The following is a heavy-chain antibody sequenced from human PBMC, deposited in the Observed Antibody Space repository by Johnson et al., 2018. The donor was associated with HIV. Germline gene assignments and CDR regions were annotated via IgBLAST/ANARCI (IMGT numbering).Heavy chain of an antibody. CDR2: IKEDGTEK. D-gene: IGHD4-11*01. Sequence: VQLVESGGGLVQPGGSLRLSCAASGFTFSNYWMSWVRLAPGKGLEWLANIKEDGTEKYYLDSVKGRFTISRDNAKKSLYLQMNNLRAEDTAVYYCVRDDGSNYEAFDIWGQGTMVTVSS. CDR1: GFTFSNYW. V-gene: IGHV3-7*05. J-gene: IGHJ3*02. CDR3: VRDDGSNYEAFDI.